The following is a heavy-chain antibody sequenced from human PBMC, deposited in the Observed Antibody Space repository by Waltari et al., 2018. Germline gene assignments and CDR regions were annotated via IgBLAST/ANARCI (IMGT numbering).Heavy chain of an antibody. J-gene: IGHJ4*02. CDR1: GYTFTSYY. D-gene: IGHD2-2*01. CDR3: ARVAGGRARAYQD. V-gene: IGHV1-46*03. Sequence: QVQLVQSGAEVKKPGASVKVSCKASGYTFTSYYMHWVRQAPGQGLEWMGIINPSGCSTSYVQKCQGRVTMTSDTSTSTVYMELSSLRSEDTAVYYCARVAGGRARAYQDWGQGTLVTVSS. CDR2: INPSGCST.